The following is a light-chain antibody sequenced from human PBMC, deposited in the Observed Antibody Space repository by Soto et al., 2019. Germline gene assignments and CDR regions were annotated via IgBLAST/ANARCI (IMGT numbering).Light chain of an antibody. J-gene: IGKJ4*01. CDR3: QQYDNLPVT. CDR1: QDISNY. Sequence: DIQMTQSPSSLSPSVGDRVTITCQASQDISNYLNWYQQKPGKAPKLLIYDASNLETGVPSRFSGSGSGTDFTFTISSLQPEDIATYYCQQYDNLPVTFGGGTKVEIK. V-gene: IGKV1-33*01. CDR2: DAS.